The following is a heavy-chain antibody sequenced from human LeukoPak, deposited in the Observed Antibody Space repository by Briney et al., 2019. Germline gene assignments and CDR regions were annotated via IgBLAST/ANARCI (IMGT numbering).Heavy chain of an antibody. J-gene: IGHJ4*02. V-gene: IGHV3-23*01. D-gene: IGHD2-21*01. CDR2: ISGSGGSS. CDR3: AKGDNYSPYSFDY. Sequence: GGSLRLSCAASVFTFISFAMNCVRQAPGKGLDCVSSISGSGGSSYYADSVKGRVTISRDNSKNTLYLQMNSLRADDTAIYYCAKGDNYSPYSFDYWGQGTLVTVSS. CDR1: VFTFISFA.